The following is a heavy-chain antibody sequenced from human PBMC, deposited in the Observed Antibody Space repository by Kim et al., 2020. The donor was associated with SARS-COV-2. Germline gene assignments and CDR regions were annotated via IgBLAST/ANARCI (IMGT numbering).Heavy chain of an antibody. Sequence: SETLSLTCAVYGGSFSGYYWSWIRQPPGKGLEWIGEINHSGSTNYNPSLKSRVTISVDTSKNQFSLKLSSVTAADTAVYYCARPQRLSIAVAFDYWGQGT. V-gene: IGHV4-34*01. D-gene: IGHD6-19*01. CDR2: INHSGST. CDR3: ARPQRLSIAVAFDY. CDR1: GGSFSGYY. J-gene: IGHJ4*02.